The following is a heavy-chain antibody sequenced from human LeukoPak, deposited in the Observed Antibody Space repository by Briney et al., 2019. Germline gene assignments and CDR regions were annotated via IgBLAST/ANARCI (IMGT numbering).Heavy chain of an antibody. V-gene: IGHV3-30*04. CDR3: AREDYYDSSGSFQH. CDR2: ISYDGSNK. J-gene: IGHJ1*01. Sequence: GGSLRLSCAASGFTFSSYAMHWVRQAPGKGLEWVAVISYDGSNKYYADSVKGRFTISRDNSKNTLYLQMNSLRAEDTAVYYCAREDYYDSSGSFQHWGQGTLVTVSS. CDR1: GFTFSSYA. D-gene: IGHD3-22*01.